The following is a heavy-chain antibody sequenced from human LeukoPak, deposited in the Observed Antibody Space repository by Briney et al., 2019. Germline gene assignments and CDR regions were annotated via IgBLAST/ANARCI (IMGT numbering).Heavy chain of an antibody. V-gene: IGHV4-38-2*02. Sequence: TASETLSLTCTVSGYSISSGYYWGWIRQPPGKGLKWIGSIYHSGSTYYNPSLKSRVTISVDTSKNQFSLKLSSVTAADTAVYYCARDDSTMGGFDPWGQGTLVTVSS. CDR1: GYSISSGYY. J-gene: IGHJ5*02. CDR2: IYHSGST. CDR3: ARDDSTMGGFDP. D-gene: IGHD3-10*01.